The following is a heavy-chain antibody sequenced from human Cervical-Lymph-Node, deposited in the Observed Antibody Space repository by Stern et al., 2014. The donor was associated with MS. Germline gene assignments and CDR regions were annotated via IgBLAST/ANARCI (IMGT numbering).Heavy chain of an antibody. Sequence: ESGPALVKPTQTLTLTCTFSGFSLSTSGLGVGWIRQPPGEALEWLAYIYWDDQKRYSPSLKSRLTITKDTSKNQVVLTLTNVDPVDTATYYCAHRIAGPFDYWGQGTLVTVSS. CDR2: IYWDDQK. CDR1: GFSLSTSGLG. CDR3: AHRIAGPFDY. V-gene: IGHV2-5*02. J-gene: IGHJ4*02.